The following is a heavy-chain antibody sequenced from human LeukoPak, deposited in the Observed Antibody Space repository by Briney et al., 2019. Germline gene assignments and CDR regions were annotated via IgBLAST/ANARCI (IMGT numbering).Heavy chain of an antibody. J-gene: IGHJ4*02. D-gene: IGHD6-19*01. CDR2: IYSGGST. Sequence: PGGSLRLSCAASGFTVSSNYMSWVRQAQGKGLGLVSVIYSGGSTYYADSVKGRFTISRDNSKNTLYLQMNSLRAEDTAVYSCARGMRYSSGWYYFDYWAQGTLVTVSS. V-gene: IGHV3-66*01. CDR3: ARGMRYSSGWYYFDY. CDR1: GFTVSSNY.